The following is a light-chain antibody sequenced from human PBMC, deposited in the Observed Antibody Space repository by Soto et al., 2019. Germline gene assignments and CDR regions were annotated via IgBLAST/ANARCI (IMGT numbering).Light chain of an antibody. V-gene: IGKV3-11*01. CDR1: QSVSSY. CDR3: QQRSNSPLT. J-gene: IGKJ4*01. Sequence: EIGLTQSPATLSLSPGERATLSCRASQSVSSYLAWYQQKPGQAPRLLIYDASNRATGIPARFSGSGSGTDFTLTISSLEPEDFAVYYCQQRSNSPLTFGGGTKVEIK. CDR2: DAS.